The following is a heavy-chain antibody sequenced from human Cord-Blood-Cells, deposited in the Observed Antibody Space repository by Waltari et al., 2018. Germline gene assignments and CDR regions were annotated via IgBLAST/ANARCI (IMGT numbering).Heavy chain of an antibody. CDR3: ARELFTGVLRVGAFDI. J-gene: IGHJ3*02. Sequence: EVQLVESGGGLVQPGGSLRLSCAASGFTFSSYEMNWVRQAPGKGLEWVSYISSSGSTIYYADSVKGRFTISRDNAKNSLYLQMNSLRAEDTAVYYCARELFTGVLRVGAFDIWGQGTMVTVSS. CDR2: ISSSGSTI. V-gene: IGHV3-48*03. D-gene: IGHD7-27*01. CDR1: GFTFSSYE.